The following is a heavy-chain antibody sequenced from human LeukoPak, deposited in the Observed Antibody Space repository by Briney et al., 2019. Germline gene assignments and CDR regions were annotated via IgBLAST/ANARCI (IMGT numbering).Heavy chain of an antibody. V-gene: IGHV1-2*02. J-gene: IGHJ5*02. D-gene: IGHD5-18*01. CDR1: GYTFTGYY. CDR3: ARGLRYSYGYSLMDSNWFDP. Sequence: ASVKVSCKASGYTFTGYYMHWVQQAPGQGLEWMGWINPNSGGTNYAQKFQGRVTMTRDTSISTAYMELSRLRSDDTAVYYCARGLRYSYGYSLMDSNWFDPWGQGTLVTVSS. CDR2: INPNSGGT.